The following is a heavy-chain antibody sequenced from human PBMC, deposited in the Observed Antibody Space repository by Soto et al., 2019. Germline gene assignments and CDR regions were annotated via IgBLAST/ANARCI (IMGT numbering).Heavy chain of an antibody. Sequence: EVQLVESGGGLIQPGGSLRLSCVASGFTVSSNYMSWVRQAPGKGLEWVSVIYSGGSTYYADSVKGRFTISRDNSKNTLYLQMNSLRAEDTAVYYCARAVVYCSGGSCYPGVYFDYWGQGTLVTVSS. CDR3: ARAVVYCSGGSCYPGVYFDY. J-gene: IGHJ4*02. D-gene: IGHD2-15*01. CDR2: IYSGGST. V-gene: IGHV3-53*01. CDR1: GFTVSSNY.